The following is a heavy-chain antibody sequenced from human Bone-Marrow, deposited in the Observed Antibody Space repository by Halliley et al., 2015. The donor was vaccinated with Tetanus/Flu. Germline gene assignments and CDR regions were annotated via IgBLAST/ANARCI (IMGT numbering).Heavy chain of an antibody. Sequence: QLVQSGAEVKKPGESLRISCKGSGYSFTSHWISWVRQMPGKGLEWMGRIDPTDAYSNYSPTFQGHVTISADKSISTAFLQWSSLKASDTAMYYCVRTTGYGNYFWFDPWGQGTLVTVSS. V-gene: IGHV5-10-1*01. CDR2: IDPTDAYS. D-gene: IGHD3-22*01. CDR3: VRTTGYGNYFWFDP. J-gene: IGHJ5*02. CDR1: GYSFTSHW.